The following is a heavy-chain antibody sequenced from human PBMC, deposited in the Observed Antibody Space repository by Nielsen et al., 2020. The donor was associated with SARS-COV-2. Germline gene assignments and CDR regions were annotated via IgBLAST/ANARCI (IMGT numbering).Heavy chain of an antibody. CDR1: GFTFSSYA. Sequence: ESLKISCAASGFTFSSYAMSWIRQPPGKGLEWIGEINHSGSTNYNPSLKSRVTISVDTSKNQFSLKLSSVTAADTAVYYCARGVGEQQLVFDYWGQGTLVTVSS. CDR3: ARGVGEQQLVFDY. V-gene: IGHV4-34*01. D-gene: IGHD6-13*01. CDR2: INHSGST. J-gene: IGHJ4*02.